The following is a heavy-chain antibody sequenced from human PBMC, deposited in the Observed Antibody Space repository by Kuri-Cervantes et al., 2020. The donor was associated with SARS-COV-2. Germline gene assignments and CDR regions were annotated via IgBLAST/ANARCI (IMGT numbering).Heavy chain of an antibody. V-gene: IGHV3-11*01. D-gene: IGHD3-16*01. Sequence: GGSLRLSCAASGFTFSDYYMSCIRQAPGKGREWVSYISSSGSTIYYIDSVKGRFTISRNNTKNSLYLQMISLRAEDTAVYYCGRGAHGYYYYGMDVWGQGTTVTVSS. CDR1: GFTFSDYY. J-gene: IGHJ6*02. CDR2: ISSSGSTI. CDR3: GRGAHGYYYYGMDV.